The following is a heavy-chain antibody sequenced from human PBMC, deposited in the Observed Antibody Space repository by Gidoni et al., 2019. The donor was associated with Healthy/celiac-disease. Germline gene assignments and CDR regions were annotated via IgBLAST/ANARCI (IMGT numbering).Heavy chain of an antibody. Sequence: EVQRVESGGGVVQPGRSLRLAGAASGCPFDDDAMPWVRQAPGKGLVCVSGICWNSRSIGYAASVKGRFTISRDTAKNSLYLQMNSLRAEDTALYYCAGRASGRYSSSPLDYWGQGTLVTVSS. CDR3: AGRASGRYSSSPLDY. J-gene: IGHJ4*02. D-gene: IGHD6-13*01. CDR2: ICWNSRSI. V-gene: IGHV3-9*01. CDR1: GCPFDDDA.